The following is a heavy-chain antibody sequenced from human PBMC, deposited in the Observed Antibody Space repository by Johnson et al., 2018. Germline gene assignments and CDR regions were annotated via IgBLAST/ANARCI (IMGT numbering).Heavy chain of an antibody. J-gene: IGHJ3*02. V-gene: IGHV3-74*02. CDR3: ARGSLVSGYYSRGAFEI. CDR2: SYRDGRIR. D-gene: IGHD3-22*01. CDR1: GFTFSSYW. Sequence: VQLVESGGGLVQPGGSLRLSCVASGFTFSSYWMHWVRQDPGKGLVWVSRSYRDGRIRNYADSVKGRFIISRDNAKNTLYLQMNSLRVEDTAVYYCARGSLVSGYYSRGAFEIWGQGTMVTVSS.